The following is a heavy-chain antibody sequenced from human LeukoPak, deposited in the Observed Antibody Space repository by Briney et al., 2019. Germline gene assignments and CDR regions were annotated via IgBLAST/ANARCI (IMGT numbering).Heavy chain of an antibody. CDR3: ARESLDPPLFDY. J-gene: IGHJ4*02. V-gene: IGHV3-74*01. CDR1: GFTFSAYW. CDR2: INTDGSST. Sequence: PGGSLRLSCAASGFTFSAYWMHWVRQAPGKGLVWVSRINTDGSSTNYADSVKGRFTISRDNAKNTLYLQMNSLRAEDTAVYYCARESLDPPLFDYWGQGTLVTVSS. D-gene: IGHD3-16*02.